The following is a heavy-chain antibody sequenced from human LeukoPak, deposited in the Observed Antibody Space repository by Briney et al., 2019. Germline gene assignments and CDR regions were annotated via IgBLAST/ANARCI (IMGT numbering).Heavy chain of an antibody. J-gene: IGHJ4*02. CDR3: ARAGGPYSSSWYVDY. Sequence: QPGGSLRLSCAASGFTVSSNYMSWVRQAPGKGLEWVSVIYSGGSTYYADSVKGRFTTSRDNSKNTLYLQMNSLRAEDTAVYYCARAGGPYSSSWYVDYWGQGTLVTVSS. CDR1: GFTVSSNY. V-gene: IGHV3-53*01. D-gene: IGHD6-13*01. CDR2: IYSGGST.